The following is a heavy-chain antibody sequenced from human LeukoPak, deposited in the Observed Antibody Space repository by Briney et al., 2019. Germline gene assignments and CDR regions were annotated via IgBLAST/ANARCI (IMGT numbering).Heavy chain of an antibody. V-gene: IGHV3-23*01. CDR1: GFTFSNYA. J-gene: IGHJ4*02. CDR2: INGSGGRT. Sequence: GGSLRLSCAASGFTFSNYAMSWVRQAPGKGLEWVSDINGSGGRTYYADSVKGRFTISRDNSKNTLYLQMNSLRSEDTAVYFCARGRGPGSYLIDFWGQGTLVTVSS. CDR3: ARGRGPGSYLIDF. D-gene: IGHD3-10*01.